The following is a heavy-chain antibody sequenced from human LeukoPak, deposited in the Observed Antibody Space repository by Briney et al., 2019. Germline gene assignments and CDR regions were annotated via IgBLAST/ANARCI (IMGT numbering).Heavy chain of an antibody. V-gene: IGHV4-39*07. Sequence: PSETLSLTCTVSGGSISSSSYSWGWIRQPPGKGLEWIGEINHSGSTNYNPSLKSRVTISVDTSKNQFSLKLSSVTAADTAVYYCARGPAVAGGAFDYWGQGTLVTVSS. CDR2: INHSGST. CDR1: GGSISSSSYS. J-gene: IGHJ4*02. D-gene: IGHD6-19*01. CDR3: ARGPAVAGGAFDY.